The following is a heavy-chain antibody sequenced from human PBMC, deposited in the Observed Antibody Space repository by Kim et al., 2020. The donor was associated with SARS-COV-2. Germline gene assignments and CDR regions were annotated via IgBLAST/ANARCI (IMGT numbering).Heavy chain of an antibody. J-gene: IGHJ6*02. CDR3: ARGEEQQLDYYYYGMDV. CDR2: IIPIFGTA. V-gene: IGHV1-69*13. Sequence: ASVKVSCKASGGTFSSYAISWVRQAPGQGLEWMGGIIPIFGTANYAQKFQGRVTITADESTSTAYMELSSLRSEDTAVYYCARGEEQQLDYYYYGMDVWGQGTTVTVSS. D-gene: IGHD6-13*01. CDR1: GGTFSSYA.